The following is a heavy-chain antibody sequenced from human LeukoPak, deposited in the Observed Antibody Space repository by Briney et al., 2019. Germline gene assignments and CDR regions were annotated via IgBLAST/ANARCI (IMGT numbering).Heavy chain of an antibody. V-gene: IGHV1-69*13. J-gene: IGHJ4*02. Sequence: GASVKVSCKASGGTFSSYAISWVRQAPGQGLEWMGGIIPIFGTANYAQKFQGRVTITADESTSTAYMELSSLRSEDTAVYYCARIDFSGYGPQFDYWGQGTLVTVSS. CDR3: ARIDFSGYGPQFDY. CDR2: IIPIFGTA. D-gene: IGHD5-12*01. CDR1: GGTFSSYA.